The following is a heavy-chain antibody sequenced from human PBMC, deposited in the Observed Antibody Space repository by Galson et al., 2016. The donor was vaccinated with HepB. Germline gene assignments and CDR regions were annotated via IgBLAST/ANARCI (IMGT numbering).Heavy chain of an antibody. CDR2: ISSGSSYT. D-gene: IGHD6-19*01. CDR3: ARVRYSSGWLDGFDI. Sequence: SLRLSCAVSGFSFRSHAMNWARQAPGKGLEWVSSISSGSSYTYYADSVKGRFTISRDNARNSLYLQMNSLRVEDTAVYYCARVRYSSGWLDGFDIWGQGTMVTVSS. V-gene: IGHV3-21*01. J-gene: IGHJ3*02. CDR1: GFSFRSHA.